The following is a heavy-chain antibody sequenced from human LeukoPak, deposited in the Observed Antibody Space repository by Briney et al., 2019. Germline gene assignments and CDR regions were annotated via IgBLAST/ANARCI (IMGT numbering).Heavy chain of an antibody. CDR3: ARFTRSSSSHYYYYAMDV. V-gene: IGHV4-39*01. Sequence: SETLSLTCTVSGGSISMSTYYWGWIRQPPGKGLECIGSIRFSGNSYYNPSPSLKSRVTISVDTSKNQFSLNVISVTAADTAVHYCARFTRSSSSHYYYYAMDVWGQGTTVTVSS. D-gene: IGHD6-6*01. J-gene: IGHJ6*02. CDR1: GGSISMSTYY. CDR2: IRFSGNS.